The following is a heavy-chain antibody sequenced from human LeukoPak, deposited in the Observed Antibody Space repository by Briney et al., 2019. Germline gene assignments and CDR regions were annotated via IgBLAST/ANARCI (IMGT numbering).Heavy chain of an antibody. J-gene: IGHJ4*02. D-gene: IGHD6-6*01. CDR1: GFTFSSYW. Sequence: GGSLRLSCAASGFTFSSYWMHWVRQAPGKGLEWVSAIGGSGGSTYYADSVKGRFTISRDNSKNTLYLQMNSLRAEDTAVYYCAKAGIGGSSLYYFDYWGQGTLVTVSS. CDR2: IGGSGGST. CDR3: AKAGIGGSSLYYFDY. V-gene: IGHV3-23*01.